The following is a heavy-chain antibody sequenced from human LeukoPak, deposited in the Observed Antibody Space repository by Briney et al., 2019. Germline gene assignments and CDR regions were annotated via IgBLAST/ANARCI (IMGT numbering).Heavy chain of an antibody. V-gene: IGHV4-59*12. J-gene: IGHJ6*03. CDR2: IFHSGST. D-gene: IGHD2-2*01. CDR3: ARVGMRCSSTSCYAGYYMDV. CDR1: GGSISAYY. Sequence: SETLSLTCTVSGGSISAYYWSWIRQPPGKALEWIGYIFHSGSTYYNPSLKSRVTISVDTSKNQFSLKLSSVTAADTAVYYCARVGMRCSSTSCYAGYYMDVWGKGTTVTVSS.